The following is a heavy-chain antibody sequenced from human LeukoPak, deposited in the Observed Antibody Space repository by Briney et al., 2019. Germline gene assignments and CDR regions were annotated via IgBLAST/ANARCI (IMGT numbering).Heavy chain of an antibody. CDR1: GYTFTSYA. D-gene: IGHD1-14*01. J-gene: IGHJ5*02. V-gene: IGHV1-3*03. Sequence: GASVKVSCKASGYTFTSYAMHWVRQAPGQRLEWMGWINAGNGNTKYSQEFQGRVTITADKSTSTAYMELSSLRSEDTAVYYCARATGFNHGWFDPWGQGTLVTVSS. CDR3: ARATGFNHGWFDP. CDR2: INAGNGNT.